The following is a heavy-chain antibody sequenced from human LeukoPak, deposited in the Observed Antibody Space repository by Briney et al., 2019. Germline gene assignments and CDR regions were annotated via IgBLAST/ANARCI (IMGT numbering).Heavy chain of an antibody. D-gene: IGHD6-13*01. CDR3: AKADGVKQLVPVY. J-gene: IGHJ4*02. V-gene: IGHV3-53*01. CDR1: GFTISSNY. Sequence: PGGSLRLSCAASGFTISSNYMSWVRQAPGKGLEWVSVIYSGGRTYYADSVKGRFTISRDNSKNTLYLQMNSLRAEDTAVYYCAKADGVKQLVPVYWGQGTLVTVSS. CDR2: IYSGGRT.